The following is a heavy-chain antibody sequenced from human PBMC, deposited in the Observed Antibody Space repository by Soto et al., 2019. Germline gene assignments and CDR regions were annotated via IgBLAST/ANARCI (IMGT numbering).Heavy chain of an antibody. CDR1: GGSISSGDYY. CDR2: TYYSGST. Sequence: LSLTCTVSGGSISSGDYYWSWIRQPPGKGLECIGYTYYSGSTYYNPSLKSRVTISVDTSKDQFSLKLSSVTAADTAVYYCARAEDSRGYHFDYWGLGTLVTVSS. CDR3: ARAEDSRGYHFDY. J-gene: IGHJ4*02. V-gene: IGHV4-30-4*01. D-gene: IGHD3-22*01.